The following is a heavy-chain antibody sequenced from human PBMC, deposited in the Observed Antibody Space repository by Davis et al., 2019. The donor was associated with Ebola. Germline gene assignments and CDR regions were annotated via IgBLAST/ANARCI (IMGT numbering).Heavy chain of an antibody. CDR2: ITSSGSTI. CDR1: GFTVSSDY. CDR3: ASSSGWPLFDY. V-gene: IGHV3-11*01. J-gene: IGHJ4*02. Sequence: GESLKTPCVASGFTVSSDYISWVRQAPGKGLEWISYITSSGSTIYYADSVKGRFSISRDNAKNSLYLQMNSLEAEDTGVYYCASSSGWPLFDYWSQGTLVTVSS. D-gene: IGHD6-19*01.